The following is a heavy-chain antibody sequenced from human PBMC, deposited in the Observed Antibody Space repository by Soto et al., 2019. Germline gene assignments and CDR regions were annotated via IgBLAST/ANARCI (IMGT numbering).Heavy chain of an antibody. CDR1: GFTFSSYA. CDR3: AKDPFGVVISGSRTDY. J-gene: IGHJ4*02. CDR2: ISGSGGST. Sequence: PGGSLRLSCAASGFTFSSYAMSWVRQAPGKGLEWVSAISGSGGSTYYADSVKGRFTISRDNSKNTLYLQMNSLRAEDTAVYYCAKDPFGVVISGSRTDYWGQGTLVTVSS. V-gene: IGHV3-23*01. D-gene: IGHD3-3*01.